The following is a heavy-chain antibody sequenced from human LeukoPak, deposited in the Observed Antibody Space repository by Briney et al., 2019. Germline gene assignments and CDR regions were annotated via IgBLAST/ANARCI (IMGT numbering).Heavy chain of an antibody. CDR2: IYYTGNT. V-gene: IGHV4-59*12. CDR3: ATLGYCSGGSCYSEDWFDP. D-gene: IGHD2-15*01. CDR1: GGSINNYY. J-gene: IGHJ5*02. Sequence: SETLSLTCTVSGGSINNYYWSWIRQPPGKGLEWIGYIYYTGNTNYNPSLKSRVTISVDTSKSQFYLKLSSVTAADTAIYYCATLGYCSGGSCYSEDWFDPWGQGTLVTVSS.